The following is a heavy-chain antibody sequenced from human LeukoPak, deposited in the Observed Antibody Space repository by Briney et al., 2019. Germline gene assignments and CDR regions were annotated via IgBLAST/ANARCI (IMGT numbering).Heavy chain of an antibody. Sequence: SETLSLTCTVSGCSINSYYWSWIRQPPGKGLEWIGYIYYSGSTNYNPSLKSRVTISVDTSKNQFSLRLSSVTAADTAVYYCARVTGYMTEDYFDYWGQGTLITVSS. CDR3: ARVTGYMTEDYFDY. D-gene: IGHD6-13*01. CDR2: IYYSGST. CDR1: GCSINSYY. V-gene: IGHV4-59*01. J-gene: IGHJ4*02.